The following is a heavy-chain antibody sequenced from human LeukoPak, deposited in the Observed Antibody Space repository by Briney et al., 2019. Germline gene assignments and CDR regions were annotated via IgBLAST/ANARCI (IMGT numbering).Heavy chain of an antibody. CDR3: VRWGTSCADGRCYPDY. CDR2: INYNGGAT. CDR1: GGSISSRSYY. J-gene: IGHJ4*02. D-gene: IGHD1-26*01. Sequence: SSETLSLTCTVSGGSISSRSYYWGWIRQPPGKGLEWVSIINYNGGATYYTDSVKGRFTASRDNTQNTLSLHMNGLTVEDTGLYYCVRWGTSCADGRCYPDYWGQGTLVTVSS. V-gene: IGHV4-39*07.